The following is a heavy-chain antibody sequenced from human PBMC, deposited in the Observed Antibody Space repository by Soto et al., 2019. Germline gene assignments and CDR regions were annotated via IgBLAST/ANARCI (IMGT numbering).Heavy chain of an antibody. CDR2: ISAYNGNT. D-gene: IGHD3-22*01. Sequence: ASVKVSCKASGYTFTSYGISWVRQAPGQGLEWMGWISAYNGNTNYAQKLQGRVTMTTDTSTSTAYMELRSLRSDDTAVYYCAWSPYYYDSSGYYPSWFDPWGQGTLVTVSS. CDR1: GYTFTSYG. J-gene: IGHJ5*02. V-gene: IGHV1-18*04. CDR3: AWSPYYYDSSGYYPSWFDP.